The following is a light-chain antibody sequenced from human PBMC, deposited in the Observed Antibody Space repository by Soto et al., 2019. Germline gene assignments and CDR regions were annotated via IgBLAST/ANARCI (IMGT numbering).Light chain of an antibody. Sequence: LPQPASVSGSPGQSITISCTGTSSDVGAYDFVSWYQQHPDKAPKLMIYEVSNRPSGVSNRFSGSKSVNTATLTISGLQAEDEADYYCSSYTSSSTRVFGTGTKVTVL. V-gene: IGLV2-14*03. CDR2: EVS. J-gene: IGLJ1*01. CDR1: SSDVGAYDF. CDR3: SSYTSSSTRV.